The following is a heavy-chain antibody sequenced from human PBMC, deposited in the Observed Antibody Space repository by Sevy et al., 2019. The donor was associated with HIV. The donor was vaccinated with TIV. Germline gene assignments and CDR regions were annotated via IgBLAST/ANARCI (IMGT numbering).Heavy chain of an antibody. Sequence: GGSLRLSCAASGFTVSSNYMSWVRQAPGKGLEWVSVIYSGGSTYYADSVKGRITISRDNYKNTLYLQMNSLRAEDTAVYYCARWGEQQPGAFDIWGHGTIVTVSS. CDR1: GFTVSSNY. D-gene: IGHD6-13*01. CDR3: ARWGEQQPGAFDI. CDR2: IYSGGST. V-gene: IGHV3-53*01. J-gene: IGHJ3*02.